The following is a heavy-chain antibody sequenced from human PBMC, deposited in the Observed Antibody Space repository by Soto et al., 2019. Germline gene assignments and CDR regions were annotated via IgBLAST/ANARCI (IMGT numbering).Heavy chain of an antibody. V-gene: IGHV3-15*07. CDR1: GFNFINAW. CDR2: IKSKADGETT. CDR3: SALGV. J-gene: IGHJ6*02. Sequence: EVQLGESGGGLVEPGGSLRLSCAASGFNFINAWMHWVRQAPGKGLEWVGRIKSKADGETTDYAAPVKGRFIISRDDSKNTLYLQINSLKMEDTAVYYCSALGVWGQGTTVTVSS. D-gene: IGHD1-26*01.